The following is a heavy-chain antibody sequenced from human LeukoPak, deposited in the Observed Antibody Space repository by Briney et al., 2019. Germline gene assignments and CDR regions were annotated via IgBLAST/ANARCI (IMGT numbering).Heavy chain of an antibody. J-gene: IGHJ4*02. CDR2: IRGRSDTT. CDR1: GFTFTMFS. CDR3: ARGDDYGDYPGRDFDY. V-gene: IGHV3-48*01. D-gene: IGHD4-17*01. Sequence: AGGSLRLSCAASGFTFTMFSMNWLRQAPGKGLEWIAFIRGRSDTTYYADSVQGRFTISRDNAEDSVYLQMNSLRAEDTAVYYCARGDDYGDYPGRDFDYWGQGTLVTVSS.